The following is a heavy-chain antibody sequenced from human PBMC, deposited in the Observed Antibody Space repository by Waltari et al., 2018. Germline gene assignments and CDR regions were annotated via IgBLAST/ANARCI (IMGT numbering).Heavy chain of an antibody. V-gene: IGHV3-53*01. CDR3: ARGWIGTTSLGHDGMDV. CDR2: SNTGGNT. J-gene: IGHJ6*02. CDR1: VFTVITHP. Sequence: EVLLVESGRGLILPGGSLLLSCVVPVFTVITHPISWVRQAPGKGREWVSVSNTGGNTYYADTVKGRFTISRDNSKNTLYLQMSSQRVEDTAIYYCARGWIGTTSLGHDGMDVWGQGTTVTVSS. D-gene: IGHD4-17*01.